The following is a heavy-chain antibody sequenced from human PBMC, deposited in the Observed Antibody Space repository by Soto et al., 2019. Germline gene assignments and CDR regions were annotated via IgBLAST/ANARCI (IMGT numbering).Heavy chain of an antibody. V-gene: IGHV3-53*01. Sequence: SCAASGFTFSDYYMSWIRQAPGKGLEWVSVIYSGGSTYYADSVKGRFTISKDNSKNTLYLQMNSLRAEDTAVYYCARDPYYWGQGTLVTVSS. CDR2: IYSGGST. CDR3: ARDPYY. J-gene: IGHJ4*02. CDR1: GFTFSDYY.